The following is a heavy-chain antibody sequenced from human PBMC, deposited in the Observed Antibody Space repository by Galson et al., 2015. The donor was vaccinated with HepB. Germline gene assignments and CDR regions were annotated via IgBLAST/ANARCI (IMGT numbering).Heavy chain of an antibody. CDR2: IYTSGST. V-gene: IGHV4-4*07. Sequence: ETLSLTCTVSGTSISSYYWSWIRQPAGKGLEWIGRIYTSGSTDYNPSLKSRVAMSVDKSKNQFSLKLSSVTAADTAVYYCARDPALDCSGCSLWFDPWGQGTLVTVSS. J-gene: IGHJ5*02. CDR3: ARDPALDCSGCSLWFDP. CDR1: GTSISSYY. D-gene: IGHD2-15*01.